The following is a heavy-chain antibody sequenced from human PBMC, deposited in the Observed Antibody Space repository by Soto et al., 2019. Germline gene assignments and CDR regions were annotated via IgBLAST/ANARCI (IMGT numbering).Heavy chain of an antibody. Sequence: AAVKVSCKACGYTFSTYALHWVRQAPGQGLEWMGWINGGNGHTRYSQKFKDRVTISRDTPASTAYMELSGPRSEDTAVYYCARGKGMEENYYYYGMDVWGQGTTVTVSS. CDR1: GYTFSTYA. CDR3: ARGKGMEENYYYYGMDV. CDR2: INGGNGHT. V-gene: IGHV1-3*01. D-gene: IGHD1-1*01. J-gene: IGHJ6*02.